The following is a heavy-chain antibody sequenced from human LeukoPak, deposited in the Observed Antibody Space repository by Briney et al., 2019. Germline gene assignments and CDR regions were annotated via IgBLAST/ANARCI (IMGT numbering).Heavy chain of an antibody. CDR1: GFTFSTFE. CDR2: IDGTSTFT. CDR3: ARTLVAAPGTKGGP. Sequence: PGGSLRLSCAASGFTFSTFEMIWVRQAPGKGLEWVSYIDGTSTFTNYADSVKGRFTISRDNAKNALYLQMNSLRAEDSAVYYCARTLVAAPGTKGGPWGQGTLVTVSS. V-gene: IGHV3-11*03. D-gene: IGHD6-13*01. J-gene: IGHJ5*02.